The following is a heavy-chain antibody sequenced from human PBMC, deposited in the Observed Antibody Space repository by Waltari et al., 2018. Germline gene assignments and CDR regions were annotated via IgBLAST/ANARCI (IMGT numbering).Heavy chain of an antibody. CDR1: GGSISSYY. CDR2: IYTSGST. D-gene: IGHD4-4*01. J-gene: IGHJ6*03. CDR3: ARSPHYSNYASILYYYYMDV. V-gene: IGHV4-4*07. Sequence: QVQLQESGPGLVKPSETLSLTCTVSGGSISSYYWSWIRQPAGKGLEWIGRIYTSGSTNYTPSLKSRVTMSVDTSKNQFSLKLSSVTAADTAVYYCARSPHYSNYASILYYYYMDVWGKGTTVTISS.